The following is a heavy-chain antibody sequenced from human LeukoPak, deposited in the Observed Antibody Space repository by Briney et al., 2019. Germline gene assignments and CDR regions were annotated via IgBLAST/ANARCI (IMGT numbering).Heavy chain of an antibody. V-gene: IGHV4-34*01. CDR3: ARSSIVGATDYFDY. D-gene: IGHD1-26*01. CDR2: VNHSGST. J-gene: IGHJ4*02. CDR1: GESSSGHY. Sequence: SETLSLTCAVSGESSSGHYWSWIRQTPGKGLEWIGEVNHSGSTNYNPSLKSRVTISIDTSKNQFSLKLSSVTAADTAVYYCARSSIVGATDYFDYWGQGTLVTVSS.